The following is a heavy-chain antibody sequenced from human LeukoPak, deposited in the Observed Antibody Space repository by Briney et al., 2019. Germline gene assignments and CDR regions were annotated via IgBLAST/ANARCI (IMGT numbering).Heavy chain of an antibody. D-gene: IGHD3-16*02. CDR3: ARVWGLRLGELSLQPSLYYFDY. CDR2: IKQDGSEK. J-gene: IGHJ4*02. Sequence: GGSLRLSCAASGFTFSSYWMSWVRQAPGKGLEWVANIKQDGSEKYYVDSVKGRFTISRDNAKNSLYLQMNSLRAEDTAVYYCARVWGLRLGELSLQPSLYYFDYWGQGTLVTVSS. V-gene: IGHV3-7*01. CDR1: GFTFSSYW.